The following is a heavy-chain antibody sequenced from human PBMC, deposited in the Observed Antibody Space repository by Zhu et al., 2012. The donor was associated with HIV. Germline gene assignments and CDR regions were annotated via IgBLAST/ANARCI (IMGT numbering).Heavy chain of an antibody. J-gene: IGHJ4*02. CDR1: GGSISGHY. Sequence: QVQLQESGPGLVKPSETLSLTCTVSGGSISGHYWSWIRQPPGKGLEWIGYIYYTGSTNYNPSLKSRVTMSVDTSKNQFSLKLGSVTAADTAVYYCARYYCTATCYYFDYWGQGALVTVSS. D-gene: IGHD2-8*02. CDR3: ARYYCTATCYYFDY. CDR2: IYYTGST. V-gene: IGHV4-59*11.